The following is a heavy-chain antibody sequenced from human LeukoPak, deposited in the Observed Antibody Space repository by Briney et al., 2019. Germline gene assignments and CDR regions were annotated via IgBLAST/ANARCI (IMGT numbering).Heavy chain of an antibody. V-gene: IGHV4-4*07. CDR2: IYTSGST. J-gene: IGHJ4*02. CDR3: AREGACSSTSCRTDLDY. Sequence: SETLSLTCTVSGGSISSYYWSWIRQPAGKGLEWIGRIYTSGSTNYNPSLKSRVTMSVDTSKNQFSLKLSSVTAADTAVYYCAREGACSSTSCRTDLDYWGQGTLVTVSS. CDR1: GGSISSYY. D-gene: IGHD2-2*01.